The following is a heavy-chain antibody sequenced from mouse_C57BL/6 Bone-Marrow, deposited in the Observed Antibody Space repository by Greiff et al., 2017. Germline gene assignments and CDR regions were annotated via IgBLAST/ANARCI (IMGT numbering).Heavy chain of an antibody. CDR2: ISGGGGNT. D-gene: IGHD3-3*01. V-gene: IGHV5-9*01. Sequence: EVQVVESGGGLVKPGGSLKLSCAASGFTFSSYTMSWVRQTPEKRLEWVATISGGGGNTYYPDSVKGRFTISRDNAKNTLYLQMSSLRSEDTALYYCARGGTGPAWFAYWGQGTLVTVSA. CDR1: GFTFSSYT. CDR3: ARGGTGPAWFAY. J-gene: IGHJ3*01.